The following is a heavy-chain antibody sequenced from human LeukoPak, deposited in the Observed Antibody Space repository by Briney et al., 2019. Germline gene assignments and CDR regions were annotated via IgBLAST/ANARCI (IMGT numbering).Heavy chain of an antibody. CDR1: GFTFSSYW. Sequence: GGSLRLSCAASGFTFSSYWMHWVRQAPGKGLVWVSRINSDGSSTSYADSVKGRFTISRDNAKNSLYLQMNSLRAEDTALYYCAKDIGFLGMTATCDYWGQGTLVTVSS. J-gene: IGHJ4*02. V-gene: IGHV3-74*01. CDR3: AKDIGFLGMTATCDY. D-gene: IGHD2-21*02. CDR2: INSDGSST.